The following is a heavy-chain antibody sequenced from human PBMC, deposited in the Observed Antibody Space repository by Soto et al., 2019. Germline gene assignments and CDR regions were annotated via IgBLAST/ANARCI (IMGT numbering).Heavy chain of an antibody. V-gene: IGHV3-30-3*01. CDR1: GFTFSSYA. CDR3: ARDLGAPDIVVVPATRHAYENNWFDP. CDR2: ISYDGSNK. Sequence: GGSLRLSCAASGFTFSSYAMHWVRQAPGKGLEWVAVISYDGSNKYYADSVKGRFTISRDNSKNTLYLQMNSLRAEDTAVYYCARDLGAPDIVVVPATRHAYENNWFDPWGQGTLVTVSS. J-gene: IGHJ5*02. D-gene: IGHD2-2*01.